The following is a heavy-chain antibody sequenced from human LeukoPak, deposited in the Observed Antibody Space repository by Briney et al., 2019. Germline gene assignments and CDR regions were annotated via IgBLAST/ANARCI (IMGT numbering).Heavy chain of an antibody. CDR3: ARGCSSTSCWLRMDV. V-gene: IGHV4-4*07. D-gene: IGHD2-2*01. J-gene: IGHJ6*02. Sequence: SETLSLTCTVSGGPITNYYWSWIWQPAGKGLEWIGRIYTSGSTSYNPSLKSRVTMSIDTSKNQFSLKVSSVTAADTAVYYCARGCSSTSCWLRMDVWGQGTTVTVSS. CDR1: GGPITNYY. CDR2: IYTSGST.